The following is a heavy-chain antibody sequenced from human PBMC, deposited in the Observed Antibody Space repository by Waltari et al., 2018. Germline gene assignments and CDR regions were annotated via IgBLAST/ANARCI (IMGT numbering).Heavy chain of an antibody. J-gene: IGHJ5*02. D-gene: IGHD3-9*01. CDR1: GGSISSSSYY. CDR2: IYYSGST. CDR3: ARGLRFFDTP. Sequence: QLQLQESGPGLVKPSETLSLTCTVSGGSISSSSYYWGWIRQPPGKGLEWIGSIYYSGSTYYNPSLKSRVTISVDTSKNQFSLKLSAVTAADTAVYYCARGLRFFDTPWGQGTLVTVSS. V-gene: IGHV4-39*07.